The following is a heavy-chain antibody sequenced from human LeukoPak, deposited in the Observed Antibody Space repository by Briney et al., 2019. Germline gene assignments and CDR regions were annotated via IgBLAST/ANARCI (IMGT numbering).Heavy chain of an antibody. J-gene: IGHJ4*02. CDR2: IKQDESEK. CDR3: ARLTSGVTTFVY. Sequence: GGSLRLSCAASGFTLSSHWMTWVRQAPGKGLEWVASIKQDESEKYYVDSVKGRFTVSRDNAENSLYLQMNSLRAEDTAVYYCARLTSGVTTFVYWGQGTLVTVSS. V-gene: IGHV3-7*01. D-gene: IGHD1-1*01. CDR1: GFTLSSHW.